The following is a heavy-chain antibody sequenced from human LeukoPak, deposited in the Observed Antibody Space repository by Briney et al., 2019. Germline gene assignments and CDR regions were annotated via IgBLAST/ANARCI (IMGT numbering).Heavy chain of an antibody. CDR3: ARGGRYCSGGTCYFDY. J-gene: IGHJ4*02. CDR1: GGSISSSNW. Sequence: PSETLSLTCAVSGGSISSSNWWSWVRQPPGKGLEWIGQIYHSGSTNYNPSLKSRVTISVDKSKNQFSLKLSSVTAADTAVYYCARGGRYCSGGTCYFDYWGQGTLVTVSS. V-gene: IGHV4-4*02. D-gene: IGHD2-15*01. CDR2: IYHSGST.